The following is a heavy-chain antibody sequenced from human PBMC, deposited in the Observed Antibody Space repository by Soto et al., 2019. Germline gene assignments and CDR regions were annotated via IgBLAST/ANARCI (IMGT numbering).Heavy chain of an antibody. J-gene: IGHJ4*02. D-gene: IGHD4-17*01. V-gene: IGHV3-66*01. CDR2: IYSTGNT. Sequence: GGSLRLSCAASGVTVSNNYMTWVRQAPGKGLELVSSIYSTGNTFYADSVKGRFTISRDNSKNTLYLQMNSLRVEDTAVYYCARNVPVTTLGYWGQGTLVTVSS. CDR3: ARNVPVTTLGY. CDR1: GVTVSNNY.